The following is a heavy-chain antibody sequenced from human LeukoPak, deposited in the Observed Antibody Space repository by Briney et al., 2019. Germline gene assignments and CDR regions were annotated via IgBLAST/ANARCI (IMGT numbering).Heavy chain of an antibody. Sequence: PSETLSLTCTVSGGSISSYYWSWIRQPPGKGLEWIGYIYYSGSTNYNPSLKSRVTISVDTSKNQFSLKLSSVTAADTAVYYCAREPTHYYYYMDVWGKGTTVTVSS. D-gene: IGHD1-1*01. J-gene: IGHJ6*03. CDR2: IYYSGST. CDR3: AREPTHYYYYMDV. V-gene: IGHV4-59*12. CDR1: GGSISSYY.